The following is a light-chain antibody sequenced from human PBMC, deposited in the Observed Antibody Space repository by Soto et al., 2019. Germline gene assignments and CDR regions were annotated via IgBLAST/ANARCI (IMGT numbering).Light chain of an antibody. J-gene: IGLJ3*02. Sequence: SYELTQPPSVSGAPGQTARITCGGKNIGSKSVHWYQQKPGQAPVVVVYDDSDRPSGIPERFSGSNSWNTATLTISRVEAGDEDDYYCQVWDSSTEHSWVFGGGTKVTVL. V-gene: IGLV3-21*02. CDR2: DDS. CDR1: NIGSKS. CDR3: QVWDSSTEHSWV.